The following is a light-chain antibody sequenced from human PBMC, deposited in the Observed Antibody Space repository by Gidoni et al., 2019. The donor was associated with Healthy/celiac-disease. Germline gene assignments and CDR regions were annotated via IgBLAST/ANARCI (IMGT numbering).Light chain of an antibody. CDR2: GNS. CDR1: SSNIGAGYD. Sequence: QSVLTQPPSLSGAPGQRVTISCTGSSSNIGAGYDVPWYQPLPGTAPKLLIYGNSNRPSGVPDRFSGSKSGTSASLAITGLQAEDEADYYCQSYDSSLSGSVFGGGTKLTVL. CDR3: QSYDSSLSGSV. V-gene: IGLV1-40*01. J-gene: IGLJ3*02.